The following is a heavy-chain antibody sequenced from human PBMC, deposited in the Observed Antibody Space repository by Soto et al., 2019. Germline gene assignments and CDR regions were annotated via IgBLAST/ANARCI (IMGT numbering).Heavy chain of an antibody. Sequence: QVQLVQSGAEVKKTGSSVKVSCKASGGTFSSCTISWVRQAPGQGPEWMGRIIPILGIANYAQKFQGRVTITADKSTSTAYMELSSLRSEDTAVYYCASDAGTAVAPIGDSWGQGTLVTVSS. J-gene: IGHJ5*01. CDR3: ASDAGTAVAPIGDS. CDR1: GGTFSSCT. V-gene: IGHV1-69*02. D-gene: IGHD5-12*01. CDR2: IIPILGIA.